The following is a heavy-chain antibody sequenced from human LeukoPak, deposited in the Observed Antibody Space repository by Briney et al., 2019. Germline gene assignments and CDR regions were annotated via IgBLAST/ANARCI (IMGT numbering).Heavy chain of an antibody. V-gene: IGHV3-48*02. CDR3: ARGYYYGSGSYFDY. J-gene: IGHJ4*02. D-gene: IGHD3-10*01. CDR2: ISSSSSTI. Sequence: PGRSLRLSCAASGFTFSSYAMNWVRQAPGKGLEWVSYISSSSSTIYYADSVKGRFTISRDNAKNSLYLQMNSLRDEDTAVYYCARGYYYGSGSYFDYWGQGTLVTVSS. CDR1: GFTFSSYA.